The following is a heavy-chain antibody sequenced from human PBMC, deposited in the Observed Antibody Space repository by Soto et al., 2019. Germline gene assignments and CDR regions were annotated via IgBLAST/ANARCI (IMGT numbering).Heavy chain of an antibody. CDR2: IYYSGST. Sequence: TXSLTCTVSGGSISSGGYYWSWIXXXXGKGLXRIGYIYYSGSTYYNPSLKSRVTISVDTSKNQFSLKLSSVTAADTAVYYCARVSYYYDSSGYYPALRWFDPWGQGTLVTVSS. V-gene: IGHV4-31*03. CDR1: GGSISSGGYY. D-gene: IGHD3-22*01. CDR3: ARVSYYYDSSGYYPALRWFDP. J-gene: IGHJ5*02.